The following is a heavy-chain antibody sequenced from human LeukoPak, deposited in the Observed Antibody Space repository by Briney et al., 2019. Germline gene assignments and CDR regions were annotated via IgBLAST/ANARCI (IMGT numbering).Heavy chain of an antibody. CDR1: GGSFSGYY. CDR2: INHSGST. V-gene: IGHV4-34*01. J-gene: IGHJ4*02. Sequence: SETLSLTCAVYGGSFSGYYWNWIRQPPGKGLEWIGEINHSGSTNYNPSLKSRVTISVDTSKNQFSLKLSSVTAADTAVYYCASPGDYYDSSGYYAGVVYWGQGTLVTVSS. CDR3: ASPGDYYDSSGYYAGVVY. D-gene: IGHD3-22*01.